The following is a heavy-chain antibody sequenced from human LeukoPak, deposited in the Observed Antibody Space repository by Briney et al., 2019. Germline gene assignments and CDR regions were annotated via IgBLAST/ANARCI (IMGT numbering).Heavy chain of an antibody. Sequence: PSETLSLTCTVSGGSISSSSYSWGWIRQAPGKGLEWVSIIYAGSSTFYADSVQGRFTISRDISKNSLYLQMNSLRAEDTAVYYCARGNRYDSSGHRSLYWYFDLWGRGTLVTVSS. J-gene: IGHJ2*01. CDR1: GGSISSSSYS. V-gene: IGHV3-53*01. CDR2: IYAGSST. D-gene: IGHD3-22*01. CDR3: ARGNRYDSSGHRSLYWYFDL.